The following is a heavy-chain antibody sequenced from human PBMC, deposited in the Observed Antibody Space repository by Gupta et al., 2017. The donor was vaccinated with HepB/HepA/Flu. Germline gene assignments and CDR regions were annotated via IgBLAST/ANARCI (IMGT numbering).Heavy chain of an antibody. J-gene: IGHJ6*02. V-gene: IGHV3-7*01. D-gene: IGHD2-8*01. CDR2: IKQDGSEK. CDR1: GFPFSSYW. Sequence: EVQLVESGGGLVQPGGSLRLSCAASGFPFSSYWMSWVRQAPGKGLEWVANIKQDGSEKYYVDSVKGRFTISRDNAKNSLYLQMNSLRAEDTAVYYCARGRNSYCTNGVCYTPAVAYYYYGMDVWGQGTTVTVSS. CDR3: ARGRNSYCTNGVCYTPAVAYYYYGMDV.